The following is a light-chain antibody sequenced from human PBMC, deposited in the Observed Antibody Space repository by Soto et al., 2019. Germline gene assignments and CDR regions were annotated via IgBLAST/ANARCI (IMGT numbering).Light chain of an antibody. J-gene: IGKJ1*01. Sequence: DIQMTQSPSTLSASVGDRLTITCQASQSISNWLAWYQQRPGKAPKLLIFDASSLESGVPSRFSGSGSGTEFNLTISRLQPDDFATYYCQQYNSYSRTFGQGTKVDIK. CDR3: QQYNSYSRT. CDR2: DAS. CDR1: QSISNW. V-gene: IGKV1-5*01.